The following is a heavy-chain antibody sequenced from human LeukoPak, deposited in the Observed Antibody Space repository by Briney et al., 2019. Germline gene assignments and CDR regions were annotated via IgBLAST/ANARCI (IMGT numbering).Heavy chain of an antibody. J-gene: IGHJ4*02. V-gene: IGHV4-39*01. CDR1: GGSISGSTYY. Sequence: SETLSLTCTVSGGSISGSTYYWGWIRQPPGKGLEWLGSIHSSGNTYYKPSLKSRVTLSVDTSKSQFSLRLTSATAADTAVYYCARHYNNYGYRLDYWGQGTLVTVSS. CDR2: IHSSGNT. D-gene: IGHD4-11*01. CDR3: ARHYNNYGYRLDY.